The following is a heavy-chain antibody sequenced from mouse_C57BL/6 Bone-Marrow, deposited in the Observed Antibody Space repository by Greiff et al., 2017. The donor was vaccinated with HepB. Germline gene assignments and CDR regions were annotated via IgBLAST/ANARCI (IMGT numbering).Heavy chain of an antibody. CDR2: IHPNSGST. V-gene: IGHV1-64*01. D-gene: IGHD2-4*01. J-gene: IGHJ4*01. CDR1: GYTFTSYW. CDR3: ARSIYYDYDDAMDY. Sequence: QVQLKQPGAELVKPGASVKLSCKASGYTFTSYWMHWVKQRPGQGLEWIGMIHPNSGSTNYNAKFKSKATLTVDKSSSTAYMQLSSLTSEDSAVYYCARSIYYDYDDAMDYWGQGTSVTVSS.